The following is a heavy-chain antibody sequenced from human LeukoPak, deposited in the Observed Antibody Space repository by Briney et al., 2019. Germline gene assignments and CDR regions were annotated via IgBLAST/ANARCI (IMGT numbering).Heavy chain of an antibody. V-gene: IGHV3-23*01. CDR3: ARRRNGLLWFGESFFDC. Sequence: PGGSLRLSCAASGFTFSSYAMSWVRQAPGKGLEWVSAISGSGGSTYYADSVKGRFTISRDNSKNTLYLQMNSLRAEDTAVYYCARRRNGLLWFGESFFDCWGQGTLVTVSS. CDR2: ISGSGGST. D-gene: IGHD3-10*01. J-gene: IGHJ4*02. CDR1: GFTFSSYA.